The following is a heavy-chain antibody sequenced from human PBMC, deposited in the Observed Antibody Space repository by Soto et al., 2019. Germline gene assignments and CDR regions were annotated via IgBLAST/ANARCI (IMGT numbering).Heavy chain of an antibody. Sequence: GGSLRLSCTGSGFTFGDYGMSWFRQAPKKGLEWVGFIRSKAYGGTTEYAASVKGRFIISRDDSKNIAHLQMSSLKTEDTAVYYCTRGTDYYETSGPTVDSWGQGT. CDR3: TRGTDYYETSGPTVDS. D-gene: IGHD3-22*01. V-gene: IGHV3-49*03. J-gene: IGHJ4*02. CDR2: IRSKAYGGTT. CDR1: GFTFGDYG.